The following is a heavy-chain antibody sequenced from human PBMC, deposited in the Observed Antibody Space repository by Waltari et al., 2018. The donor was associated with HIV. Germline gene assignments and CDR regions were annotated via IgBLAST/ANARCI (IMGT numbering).Heavy chain of an antibody. J-gene: IGHJ4*02. Sequence: QVQLQQWGAGLLKLSEPLSLTCAVYGGSFSGYSWAGTRQPPGKGLEWIGEINHSGSTNYNPSLKSRVTISVDTSKNQFSLKLSSVTAADTAVYYCARGARRLPIAALDYWGQGTLVTVSS. V-gene: IGHV4-34*01. CDR2: INHSGST. D-gene: IGHD6-25*01. CDR3: ARGARRLPIAALDY. CDR1: GGSFSGYS.